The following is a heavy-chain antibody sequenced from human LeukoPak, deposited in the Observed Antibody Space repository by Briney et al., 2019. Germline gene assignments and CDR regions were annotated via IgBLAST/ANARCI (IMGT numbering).Heavy chain of an antibody. CDR2: ISDSGAST. D-gene: IGHD3-22*01. J-gene: IGHJ5*02. CDR3: VKDRETYYDPGGYYCIWLDP. CDR1: GFSYSSYA. V-gene: IGHV3-23*01. Sequence: GGSLRLSCAASGFSYSSYAMTWVRQAPGKGLEGVSSISDSGASTYYADSVKGRFTIPRDNSKSTLFLQMNSLRVEDTAVYHCVKDRETYYDPGGYYCIWLDPWGLGTLVTVSS.